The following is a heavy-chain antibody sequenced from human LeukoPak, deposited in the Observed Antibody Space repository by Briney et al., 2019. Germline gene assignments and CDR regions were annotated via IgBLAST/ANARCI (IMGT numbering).Heavy chain of an antibody. CDR2: IYYSGTS. CDR3: ASPYCSSTSCYAFDI. CDR1: GGSISSYY. Sequence: SETLSLTCTVSGGSISSYYWSWIRQPPGKGLEWIGYIYYSGTSNYNPSLKSRLTISVDTSKNQFSLKLSSVTAADTAVYYCASPYCSSTSCYAFDIWGQGTMVTVSS. D-gene: IGHD2-2*01. J-gene: IGHJ3*02. V-gene: IGHV4-59*08.